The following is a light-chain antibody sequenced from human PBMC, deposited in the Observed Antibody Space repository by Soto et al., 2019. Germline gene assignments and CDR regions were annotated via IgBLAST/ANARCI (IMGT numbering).Light chain of an antibody. CDR2: DAS. Sequence: DIQMTQSPSTLSASVGDRVTITCRASQSISSRLAWYQQKPGKATKLLIYDASNLESGVPSRFSGSGSGTEFTLTISSLQPDDFATYNCQQYNSYSLTFGGGTKVEIK. CDR1: QSISSR. CDR3: QQYNSYSLT. V-gene: IGKV1-5*01. J-gene: IGKJ4*01.